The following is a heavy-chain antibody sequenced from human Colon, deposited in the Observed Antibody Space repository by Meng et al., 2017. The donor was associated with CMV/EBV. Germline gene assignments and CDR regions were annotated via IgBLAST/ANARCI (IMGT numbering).Heavy chain of an antibody. CDR3: AREGCSGGSCYNYYYYGMDV. Sequence: SVKVSCKASGGTFSSYTISWVRQAPGQGLEWMGRIIPILGIANYAQKFQGRVTITADKSTSTAYMEPSSLRSEDTAVYYCAREGCSGGSCYNYYYYGMDVWGQGTTVTVSS. CDR1: GGTFSSYT. CDR2: IIPILGIA. D-gene: IGHD2-15*01. J-gene: IGHJ6*02. V-gene: IGHV1-69*04.